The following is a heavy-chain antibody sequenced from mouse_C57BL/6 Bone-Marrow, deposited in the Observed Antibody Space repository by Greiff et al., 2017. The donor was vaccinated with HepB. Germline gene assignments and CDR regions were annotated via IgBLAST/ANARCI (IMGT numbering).Heavy chain of an antibody. Sequence: DVMLVESGGGLVKPGGSLKLSCAASGFNFSSYAMSWVRQTPEKRLEWVATISDGGSYTYYPDNVKGRFTISRDNAKNNLYLQMSHLKSEDTAMYYCARRGHSNYDAMDYWGQGTSVTVSS. CDR1: GFNFSSYA. CDR3: ARRGHSNYDAMDY. V-gene: IGHV5-4*03. D-gene: IGHD2-5*01. J-gene: IGHJ4*01. CDR2: ISDGGSYT.